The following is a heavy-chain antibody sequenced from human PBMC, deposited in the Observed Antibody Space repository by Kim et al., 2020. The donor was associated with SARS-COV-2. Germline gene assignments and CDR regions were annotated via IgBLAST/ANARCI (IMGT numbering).Heavy chain of an antibody. V-gene: IGHV3-53*01. CDR1: GFTVSSNY. CDR3: ARDPLPMVRGVNV. CDR2: IYSGGST. D-gene: IGHD3-10*01. J-gene: IGHJ6*02. Sequence: GGSLRLSCAASGFTVSSNYMSWVRQAPGKGLEWVSVIYSGGSTYYADSVKGRFTISRDNSKNTLYLQMNSLRAEDTAVYYCARDPLPMVRGVNVWGHGTTVTVSS.